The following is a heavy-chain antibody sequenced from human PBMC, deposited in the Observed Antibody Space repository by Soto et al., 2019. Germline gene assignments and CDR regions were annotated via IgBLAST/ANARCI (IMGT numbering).Heavy chain of an antibody. J-gene: IGHJ4*02. Sequence: TGGSLRLSCVASGFSLGNYPMNWVRQTPGKGLEWISYSSPRGDTIYYADSVEGRFTISRDNARNSLSLHMSSLRDEDSALYYCAKGPHTNVGWPYYFESWGQGVPVTVSS. V-gene: IGHV3-48*02. CDR2: SSPRGDTI. D-gene: IGHD6-19*01. CDR1: GFSLGNYP. CDR3: AKGPHTNVGWPYYFES.